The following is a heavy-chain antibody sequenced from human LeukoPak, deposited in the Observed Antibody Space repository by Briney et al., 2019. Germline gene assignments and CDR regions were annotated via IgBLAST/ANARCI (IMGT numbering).Heavy chain of an antibody. CDR3: AKEGLTGPSDF. V-gene: IGHV3-23*01. CDR1: GFTLKNDA. CDR2: ISGSGANT. D-gene: IGHD3-9*01. J-gene: IGHJ4*02. Sequence: GGSLRLSCTASGFTLKNDAMSWVRQAPGKGLEWVSTISGSGANTYHADSVKGRFTISRDTSKNTLYLQMNSLRADDTAVYYCAKEGLTGPSDFWGQGTLVTVSS.